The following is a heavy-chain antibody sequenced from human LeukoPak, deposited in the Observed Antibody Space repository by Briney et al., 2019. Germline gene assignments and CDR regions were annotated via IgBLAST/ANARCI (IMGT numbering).Heavy chain of an antibody. J-gene: IGHJ4*02. CDR1: DGSISSSSFY. CDR3: VGEEYGTGSYYKSSD. Sequence: SETLSLTYTVSDGSISSSSFYWGWIRQPPGEGLEWIGSMYYIGTTYYNPSLESRVTISVDTSKNLCSLKLRSVTAADTAVYYCVGEEYGTGSYYKSSDWGQGTLVTVSS. CDR2: MYYIGTT. V-gene: IGHV4-39*01. D-gene: IGHD3-10*01.